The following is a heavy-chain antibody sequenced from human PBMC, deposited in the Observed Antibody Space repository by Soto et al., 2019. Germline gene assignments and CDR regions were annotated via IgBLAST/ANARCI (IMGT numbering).Heavy chain of an antibody. CDR2: INDSGNT. Sequence: SETLSLTCAVSGGSFRGYFWSWIRQSPAKGLEWIGEINDSGNTYYNPSFKSRLTISVDTSTSQISVRLTSVTAADSAVYYCQGGDFWGQGTRVTVSS. CDR1: GGSFRGYF. J-gene: IGHJ4*02. V-gene: IGHV4-34*01. CDR3: QGGDF. D-gene: IGHD3-16*01.